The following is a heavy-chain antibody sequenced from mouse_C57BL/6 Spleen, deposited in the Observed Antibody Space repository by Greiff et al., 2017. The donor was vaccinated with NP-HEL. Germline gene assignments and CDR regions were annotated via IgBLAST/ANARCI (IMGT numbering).Heavy chain of an antibody. J-gene: IGHJ4*01. V-gene: IGHV1-55*01. D-gene: IGHD3-2*02. CDR3: ARQLRARNYAMDY. CDR1: GYTFTSYW. CDR2: IYPGSGST. Sequence: QVQLQQPGAELVKPGASVKMSCKASGYTFTSYWITWVKQRPGQGLEWIGDIYPGSGSTNYNEKFKSKATLTVDTSSSTAYMQLSSLTSEDSAVYYCARQLRARNYAMDYWGQGTSVTVSS.